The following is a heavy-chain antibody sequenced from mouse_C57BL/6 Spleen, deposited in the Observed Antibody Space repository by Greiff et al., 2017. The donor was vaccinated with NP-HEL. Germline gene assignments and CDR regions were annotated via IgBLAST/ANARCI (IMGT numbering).Heavy chain of an antibody. CDR3: AREAQALDY. D-gene: IGHD3-2*02. Sequence: EVQRVESGPGLVKPSQSLSLTCSVTGYSITSGYYWNWIRQFPGNKLEWMGYISYDGSNNYNPSLKNRISITRDTSKNQFFLKLNSVTTEDTATYYCAREAQALDYWGQGTTLTVSS. J-gene: IGHJ2*01. CDR2: ISYDGSN. V-gene: IGHV3-6*01. CDR1: GYSITSGYY.